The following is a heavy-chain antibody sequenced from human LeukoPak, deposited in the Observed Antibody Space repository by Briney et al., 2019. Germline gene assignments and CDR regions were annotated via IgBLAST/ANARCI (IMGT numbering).Heavy chain of an antibody. CDR3: TRLTVPLRFDP. Sequence: SETLSLTCSVSGGSITGYSWSWIRQPPGKGLEWIGYIYYSGSTNYNPSLKSRVTISVDTSKNQFSLKLSSVTAADTAVYYCTRLTVPLRFDPWGQGTLVTVSS. V-gene: IGHV4-59*01. CDR2: IYYSGST. CDR1: GGSITGYS. J-gene: IGHJ5*02. D-gene: IGHD2-2*01.